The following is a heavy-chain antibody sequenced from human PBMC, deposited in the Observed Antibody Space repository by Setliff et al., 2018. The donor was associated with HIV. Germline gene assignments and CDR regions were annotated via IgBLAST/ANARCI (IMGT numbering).Heavy chain of an antibody. V-gene: IGHV4-38-2*01. D-gene: IGHD2-15*01. CDR3: ARHRRYCSGGSCSDAFDI. J-gene: IGHJ3*02. CDR1: GYSISSGYY. Sequence: SETLSLTCAVSGYSISSGYYWGWIRQPPGKGLEWIGSIHHSGSTYYNPSLKSRVTISVDTSKTQFSLKLSSVTAADTAVYYCARHRRYCSGGSCSDAFDIWGQGTMVTVSS. CDR2: IHHSGST.